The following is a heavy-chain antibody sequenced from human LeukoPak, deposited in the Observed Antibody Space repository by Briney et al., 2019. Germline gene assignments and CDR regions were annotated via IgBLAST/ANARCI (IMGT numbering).Heavy chain of an antibody. CDR2: FTSMSRTI. Sequence: GGSLRLSCAASGFTFSSYSMNWVRQAPGKGLEWVSSFTSMSRTIYYADSVKGRFTISRDDAKKSLYLQMNSLRVEDTAIYYCARQSSGIAATDKIDPWGQGTLVTVSS. V-gene: IGHV3-21*01. D-gene: IGHD6-13*01. J-gene: IGHJ5*02. CDR3: ARQSSGIAATDKIDP. CDR1: GFTFSSYS.